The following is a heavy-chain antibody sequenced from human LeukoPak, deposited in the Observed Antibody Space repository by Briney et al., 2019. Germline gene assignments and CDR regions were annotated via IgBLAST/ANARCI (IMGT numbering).Heavy chain of an antibody. CDR2: IYYSGST. J-gene: IGHJ4*02. D-gene: IGHD6-13*01. Sequence: SQTLSLTCTVSGGSISSRDYYWSWIRQPPGKGLEWIGYIYYSGSTYYNPSLKSRVTISVDTSKNQFTLKLSSVTAADTAVYYCAREGEIAAAGTFRHWGQGTLVTVSS. CDR1: GGSISSRDYY. V-gene: IGHV4-30-4*08. CDR3: AREGEIAAAGTFRH.